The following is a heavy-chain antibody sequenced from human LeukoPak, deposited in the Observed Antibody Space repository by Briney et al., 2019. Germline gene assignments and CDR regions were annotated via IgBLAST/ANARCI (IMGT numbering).Heavy chain of an antibody. CDR3: ARAVRGNRGYYYYMDV. J-gene: IGHJ6*03. CDR1: GRPIKLYM. V-gene: IGHV3-21*04. D-gene: IGHD3-10*01. Sequence: GGSLRLSCAASGRPIKLYMMNWVRQAPGKGLEWVSSISDEGGYIYYADSVKGRFTISRDNAKNSLYLQMNSLRAEDTAVYYCARAVRGNRGYYYYMDVWGKGTTVTISS. CDR2: ISDEGGYI.